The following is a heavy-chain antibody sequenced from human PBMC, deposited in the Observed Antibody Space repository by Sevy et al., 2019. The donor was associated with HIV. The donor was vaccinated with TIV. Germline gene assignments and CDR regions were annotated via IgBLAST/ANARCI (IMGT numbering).Heavy chain of an antibody. D-gene: IGHD2-15*01. V-gene: IGHV3-7*03. CDR1: GFIFSRYW. Sequence: GGSLRLSCAASGFIFSRYWMTWVRQAPGKGLEWVANIKQDGSEKYYVDSGKGRFTISRDNAKNLLYLKMNSLRAEDTAVYYCAREMGYCSGGSCYTWDYYGMDVWGQGTTVTVSS. CDR3: AREMGYCSGGSCYTWDYYGMDV. J-gene: IGHJ6*02. CDR2: IKQDGSEK.